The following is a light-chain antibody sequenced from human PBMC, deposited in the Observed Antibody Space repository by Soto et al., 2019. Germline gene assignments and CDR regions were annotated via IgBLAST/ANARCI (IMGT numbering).Light chain of an antibody. V-gene: IGKV1-5*03. J-gene: IGKJ2*03. CDR1: QNIFTW. Sequence: DIQMTQSPSTLSASVGDRVTITCRASQNIFTWLAWYQKKPGKAPPLLIYKASNLQSGVPSRFSGSGSGTEFTLTIAGLQPDDFATYYCQQYSSYYSFGQGTRLEIK. CDR2: KAS. CDR3: QQYSSYYS.